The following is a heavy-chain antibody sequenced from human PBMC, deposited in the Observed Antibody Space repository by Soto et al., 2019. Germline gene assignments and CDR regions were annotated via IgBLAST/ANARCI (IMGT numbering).Heavy chain of an antibody. CDR1: GFTFTSSA. Sequence: GASVKVSCKASGFTFTSSAMQWVRQARGQRLEWIGWIVVGSGNTNYAQKFQERVTITRDMSTSTAYMELSSLRSEDTAVYYCAVVQTYYDYIWGSYRYAFDIWGQGTMVTVSS. J-gene: IGHJ3*02. D-gene: IGHD3-16*02. V-gene: IGHV1-58*02. CDR2: IVVGSGNT. CDR3: AVVQTYYDYIWGSYRYAFDI.